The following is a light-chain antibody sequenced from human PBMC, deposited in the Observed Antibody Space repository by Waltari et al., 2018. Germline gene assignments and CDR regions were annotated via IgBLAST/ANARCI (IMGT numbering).Light chain of an antibody. CDR1: ISNIGNYY. CDR2: DNK. J-gene: IGLJ2*01. Sequence: QSVLTQPPSVSAAPGQKVTISCSGSISNIGNYYVSWYHQLPGAAPKLLIYDNKKRPSGIPERISASKSGTSATLCITGLQIGDEADYYCATWDNSLSEVVFGGGTKLTVL. V-gene: IGLV1-51*01. CDR3: ATWDNSLSEVV.